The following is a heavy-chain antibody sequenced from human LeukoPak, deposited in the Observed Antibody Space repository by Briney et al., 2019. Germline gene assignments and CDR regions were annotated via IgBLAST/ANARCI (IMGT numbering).Heavy chain of an antibody. J-gene: IGHJ4*02. D-gene: IGHD5-12*01. Sequence: GASVKVSCKASGYTFTGYYMHWVRQAPGQGLEWMGWINPNSGGTKYAQKFQGRVTMTRDTSISTAYMELSRLRSDDTAVYYCARLWLRFGFDYWGQGTLVTVSS. CDR1: GYTFTGYY. CDR2: INPNSGGT. V-gene: IGHV1-2*02. CDR3: ARLWLRFGFDY.